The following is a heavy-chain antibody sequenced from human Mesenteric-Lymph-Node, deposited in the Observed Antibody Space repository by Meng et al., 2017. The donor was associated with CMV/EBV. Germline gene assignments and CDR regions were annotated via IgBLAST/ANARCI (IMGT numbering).Heavy chain of an antibody. CDR3: ARGLTGVDY. CDR1: GFTFSIYT. Sequence: GESLKISCAASGFTFSIYTFNWVRQAPGKGLEWVSSLSGSSTYIYYAHSVKGRFSVSRDNAKNSLYLQMNSLRAEDTAVYFCARGLTGVDYWGQGTLVTVSS. D-gene: IGHD3-9*01. J-gene: IGHJ4*02. CDR2: LSGSSTYI. V-gene: IGHV3-21*01.